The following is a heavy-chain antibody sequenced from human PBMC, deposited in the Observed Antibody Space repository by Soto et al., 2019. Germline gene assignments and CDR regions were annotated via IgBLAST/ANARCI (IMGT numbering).Heavy chain of an antibody. Sequence: SETLALTCTVSGGSTSSYYWSWIRQPPGKGLEWIGYIYYSGITDYNPSLKSRVTISVDTSKSQFSLKLSSVTAADTAVYYCAKDFGYNYGYDAFYICGQGTMVTVSS. V-gene: IGHV4-59*01. CDR2: IYYSGIT. CDR1: GGSTSSYY. J-gene: IGHJ3*02. CDR3: AKDFGYNYGYDAFYI. D-gene: IGHD5-18*01.